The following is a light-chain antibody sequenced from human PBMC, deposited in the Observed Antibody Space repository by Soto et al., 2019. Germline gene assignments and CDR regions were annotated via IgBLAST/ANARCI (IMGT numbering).Light chain of an antibody. Sequence: QSVLTQPPSVSAAPGQKVTISCSGSSSNIGNNYVSWYQQLPGTAPKLLIYDNNKRPSGIPDRFSGSKSGTSGTLGITGLQTGDEADYYCGTWDSSLSAEVVFGGGTKLTVL. J-gene: IGLJ2*01. CDR3: GTWDSSLSAEVV. CDR1: SSNIGNNY. V-gene: IGLV1-51*01. CDR2: DNN.